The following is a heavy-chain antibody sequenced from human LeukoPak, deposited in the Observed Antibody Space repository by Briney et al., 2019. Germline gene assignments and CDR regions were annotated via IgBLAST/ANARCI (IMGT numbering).Heavy chain of an antibody. CDR3: VRYSGDADY. J-gene: IGHJ4*02. CDR2: IRSKIYGGTT. V-gene: IGHV3-49*03. D-gene: IGHD5-12*01. CDR1: GFTFDNYA. Sequence: QPGRSLRLSCTASGFTFDNYAMSWFRQAPGKGLEWVGFIRSKIYGGTTEYAAFVKGRFTISRDDSKSMAYLQMTSLKSEDIAVYYCVRYSGDADYWGQGTLVTVSS.